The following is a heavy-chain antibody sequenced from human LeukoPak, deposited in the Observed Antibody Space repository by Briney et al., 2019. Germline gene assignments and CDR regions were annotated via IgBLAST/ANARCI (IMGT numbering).Heavy chain of an antibody. CDR1: GYTFTSYD. J-gene: IGHJ6*02. Sequence: ASVNVSCTASGYTFTSYDINWVRQATGQGLEWMGWMNPNSGNTGYAQKFQGRVTMTEDTSTDTAYMELSSLRSEDTAVYYCATEDTSSDNYYYYGMDVWGQGTTVTVSS. D-gene: IGHD2-15*01. CDR3: ATEDTSSDNYYYYGMDV. CDR2: MNPNSGNT. V-gene: IGHV1-8*01.